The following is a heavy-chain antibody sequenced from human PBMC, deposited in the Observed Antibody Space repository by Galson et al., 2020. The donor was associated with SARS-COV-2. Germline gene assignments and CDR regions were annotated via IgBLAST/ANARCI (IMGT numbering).Heavy chain of an antibody. J-gene: IGHJ6*03. CDR2: IYYSGST. D-gene: IGHD3-22*01. CDR3: ARHNLEGSGYSYYYYYYMDV. CDR1: GGSISSYY. V-gene: IGHV4-59*08. Sequence: SETLSLTCTVSGGSISSYYWSWIRQPPGKGLEWIGYIYYSGSTNYNPSLKSRVTISVDTSKNQFSLKLSSVTAADAAVYYCARHNLEGSGYSYYYYYYMDVWGKGTTVTVSS.